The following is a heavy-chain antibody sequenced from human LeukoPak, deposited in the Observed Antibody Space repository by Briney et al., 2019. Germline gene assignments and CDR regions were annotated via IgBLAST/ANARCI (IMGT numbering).Heavy chain of an antibody. J-gene: IGHJ1*01. CDR3: TTDLYYDSSGNYSDDEYFQH. V-gene: IGHV3-15*01. Sequence: PGGSLRLSCAASGFTFSNAWMSWVRQAPGKGLEWVGRIKSKTDGGTTDYAAPVKGRFTISRDDSKNTLYLQMNSLKTEDTAVYYCTTDLYYDSSGNYSDDEYFQHWGQGTLVTVSS. CDR1: GFTFSNAW. CDR2: IKSKTDGGTT. D-gene: IGHD3-22*01.